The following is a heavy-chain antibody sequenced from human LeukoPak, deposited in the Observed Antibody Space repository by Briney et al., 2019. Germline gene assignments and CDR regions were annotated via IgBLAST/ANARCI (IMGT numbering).Heavy chain of an antibody. Sequence: PGGSLRLSCAASGFTFSSFAMTWVRQAPGKGLEWVALIWFDGTKKYYADSVKGRFTISRDNSKNTLYLQMNSLRAEDTAVYYCAREEATTVRGVSDYWGQGTLVTVSS. CDR2: IWFDGTKK. CDR1: GFTFSSFA. V-gene: IGHV3-33*08. J-gene: IGHJ4*02. D-gene: IGHD3-10*01. CDR3: AREEATTVRGVSDY.